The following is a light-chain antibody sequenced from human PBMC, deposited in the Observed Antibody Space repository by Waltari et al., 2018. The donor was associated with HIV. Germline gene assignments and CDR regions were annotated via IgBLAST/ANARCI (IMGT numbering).Light chain of an antibody. CDR3: CSYARSGIP. J-gene: IGLJ2*01. CDR1: SSDVGSYNL. V-gene: IGLV2-23*02. Sequence: QSTLPQPASVSGSFGQSITISCTGTSSDVGSYNLVSWYQYHPGKAPKLIIYEVSKRPSGVSNRFSGSKSGNTASLTVSGLQAEDEAHYYCCSYARSGIPFGGGTKLTVL. CDR2: EVS.